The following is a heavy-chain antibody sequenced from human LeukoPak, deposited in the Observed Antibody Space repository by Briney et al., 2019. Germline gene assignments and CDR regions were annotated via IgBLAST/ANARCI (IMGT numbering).Heavy chain of an antibody. Sequence: GASVKVSCKASGYTVTSYYMHWVRQAPGQGLEWMGIINPSGGSTSYAQKFQGRVTITADKSTSTAYMELSSLRSEDTAVYYCARDGGYSSSWYEYYYMDVWGKGTTVTVSS. J-gene: IGHJ6*03. V-gene: IGHV1-46*01. CDR1: GYTVTSYY. CDR2: INPSGGST. D-gene: IGHD6-13*01. CDR3: ARDGGYSSSWYEYYYMDV.